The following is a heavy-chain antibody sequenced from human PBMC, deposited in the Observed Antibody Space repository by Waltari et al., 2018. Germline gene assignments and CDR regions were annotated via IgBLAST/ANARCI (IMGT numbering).Heavy chain of an antibody. J-gene: IGHJ4*02. CDR1: GFTFSSYA. CDR2: ISGSGGST. CDR3: AKDLGNYYGSGSYYTAEYYFDY. Sequence: EVQLVGSGGGLVKPGGSLRLSCAASGFTFSSYAMSWVRQAPGKGLEWVSAISGSGGSTYYADSVKGRFTISRDNSKNTLYLQMNSLRAEDTAVYYCAKDLGNYYGSGSYYTAEYYFDYWGQGTLVTVSS. V-gene: IGHV3-23*04. D-gene: IGHD3-10*01.